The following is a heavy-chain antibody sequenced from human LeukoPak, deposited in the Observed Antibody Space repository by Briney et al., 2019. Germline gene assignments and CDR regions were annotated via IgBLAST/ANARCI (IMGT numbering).Heavy chain of an antibody. V-gene: IGHV3-23*01. CDR3: AKDSRYFDWAFDY. Sequence: GGSLRLSCAASGFTFSSYGMSWVRQAPGKGLEWVSAISGSGGSTYYADSVKGRFTISRDNSKNTLYLQMNSLRAEDTAVYYCAKDSRYFDWAFDYWGQGTLVTVSS. CDR2: ISGSGGST. J-gene: IGHJ4*02. D-gene: IGHD3-9*01. CDR1: GFTFSSYG.